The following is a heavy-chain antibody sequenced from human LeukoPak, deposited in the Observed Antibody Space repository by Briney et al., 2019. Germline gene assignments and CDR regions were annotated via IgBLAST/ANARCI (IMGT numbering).Heavy chain of an antibody. V-gene: IGHV3-21*01. Sequence: KTGGSLRLSCAASGFTFSSYSMNWVRQAPGKGLEWVSSISGSSSYIYYADSVKGRFTISRDNAKKSLYLQMNSLRGEDTGLYYCARDGKYMYGFGYYHYYMDVWGKGTTVTVSS. D-gene: IGHD5-18*01. CDR2: ISGSSSYI. J-gene: IGHJ6*03. CDR3: ARDGKYMYGFGYYHYYMDV. CDR1: GFTFSSYS.